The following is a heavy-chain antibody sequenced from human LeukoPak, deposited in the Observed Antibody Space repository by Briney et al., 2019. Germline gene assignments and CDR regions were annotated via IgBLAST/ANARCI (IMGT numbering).Heavy chain of an antibody. CDR2: IIPILGIA. CDR1: GGTFSSYV. D-gene: IGHD3-3*01. V-gene: IGHV1-69*04. Sequence: ASVKVSCKASGGTFSSYVISWVRQAPGQGLEWMGRIIPILGIANYAQKFQGRVTITADKSTSTAYMELSGLRSEDTAVYYCARDPQRGDFSMNWGQGTLVTVSS. J-gene: IGHJ4*02. CDR3: ARDPQRGDFSMN.